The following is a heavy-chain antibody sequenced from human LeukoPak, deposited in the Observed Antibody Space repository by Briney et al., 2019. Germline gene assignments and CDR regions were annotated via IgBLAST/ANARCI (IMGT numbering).Heavy chain of an antibody. CDR2: IIPIFGTA. CDR3: AARLAAAGQAEYFQY. J-gene: IGHJ1*01. CDR1: GGTFSSYA. Sequence: GASVKVSCKASGGTFSSYAISWVRQAPGQGLEWMGRIIPIFGTANYAQKFQGRVTITTDESTSTAYMELSSLRSEHTAVYSCAARLAAAGQAEYFQYWGQRTLVTVSS. D-gene: IGHD6-13*01. V-gene: IGHV1-69*05.